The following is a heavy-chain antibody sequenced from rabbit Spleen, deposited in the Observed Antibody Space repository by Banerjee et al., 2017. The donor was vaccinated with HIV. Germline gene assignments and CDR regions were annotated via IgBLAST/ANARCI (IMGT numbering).Heavy chain of an antibody. V-gene: IGHV1S45*01. CDR1: GFSFSSGYD. D-gene: IGHD1-1*01. Sequence: QEQLEESGGGLVKPEGSLTLTCKASGFSFSSGYDMCWVRPAPGKGLEWIGCLYTGNGKTYYASWAKGRFTISKSSSTTVTLQMTSLTAADTATYFCARDNGSGDYIDVYFDLWGPGTLVTVS. CDR2: LYTGNGKT. CDR3: ARDNGSGDYIDVYFDL. J-gene: IGHJ4*01.